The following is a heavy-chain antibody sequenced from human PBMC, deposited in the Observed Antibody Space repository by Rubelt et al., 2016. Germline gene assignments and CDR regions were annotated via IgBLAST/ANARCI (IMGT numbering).Heavy chain of an antibody. CDR3: GRHHRGFSTGDCFAFDN. Sequence: QVQLQESGPGLVKPSETLSLSCTVSGDSINNNYWSWIRQPPGSGLEWIGYIHYSGTTKYNPSLKSRVTISVDTSKNQFSLMRSTVTSADSAVYYCGRHHRGFSTGDCFAFDNWGQGTMVTVSS. D-gene: IGHD2-21*02. CDR1: GDSINNNY. V-gene: IGHV4-59*08. J-gene: IGHJ3*02. CDR2: IHYSGTT.